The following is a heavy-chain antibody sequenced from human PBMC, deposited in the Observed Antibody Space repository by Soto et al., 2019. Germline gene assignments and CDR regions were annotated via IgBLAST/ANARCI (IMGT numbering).Heavy chain of an antibody. CDR2: IYYSGST. CDR3: ARVFGSGSYYFDY. Sequence: SETLSLTCTVSGGSISSGGYYWSWIRQHPGKGLEWIGYIYYSGSTYYNPSLKSRVTISVDTSKNQFSLKLSSVTAADTAVYYCARVFGSGSYYFDYWGQGTLVTVSS. V-gene: IGHV4-31*03. D-gene: IGHD3-10*01. CDR1: GGSISSGGYY. J-gene: IGHJ4*02.